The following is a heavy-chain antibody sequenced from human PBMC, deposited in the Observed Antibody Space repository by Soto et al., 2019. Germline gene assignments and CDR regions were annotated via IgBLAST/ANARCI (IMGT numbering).Heavy chain of an antibody. D-gene: IGHD1-20*01. J-gene: IGHJ2*01. CDR3: AKDVYNWTYGNFDL. CDR1: GITFSSYA. Sequence: EVQLLESGGYLVQPGGSLRLSCAASGITFSSYAMSWVRQAPGKGLEWVSGISGSGGDTYYADSVKGRFTISRDNSKNTLNLQMNSLRAEDTALYYCAKDVYNWTYGNFDLWGRGTLVTVSS. CDR2: ISGSGGDT. V-gene: IGHV3-23*01.